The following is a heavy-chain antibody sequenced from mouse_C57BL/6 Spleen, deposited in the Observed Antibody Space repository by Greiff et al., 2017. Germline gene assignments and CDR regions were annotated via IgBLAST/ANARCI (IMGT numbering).Heavy chain of an antibody. Sequence: QVQLKESGAELVKPGASVKISCKASGYAFSSYWMNWVKQRPGKGLEWIGQIYPGVGDTNYNGKFKGKATLTADKSSSTAYMQLSSLTSEDSAVYFCAREKNFYFDYWGQGTTLTVSS. CDR3: AREKNFYFDY. CDR2: IYPGVGDT. J-gene: IGHJ2*01. V-gene: IGHV1-80*01. CDR1: GYAFSSYW.